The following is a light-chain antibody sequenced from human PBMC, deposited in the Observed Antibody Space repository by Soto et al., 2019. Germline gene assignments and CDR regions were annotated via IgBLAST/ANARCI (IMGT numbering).Light chain of an antibody. CDR3: QHRHNWPLT. J-gene: IGKJ4*01. Sequence: EVVLTQSPATLSLSPGERATLSCRASQSVRGSLAWYQQKPGQSPRLLIYSSFNRATGIPARFSGSGSGTDFTLTISSLEPEDFAVYYCQHRHNWPLTFGGGTRVDIK. CDR1: QSVRGS. V-gene: IGKV3-11*01. CDR2: SSF.